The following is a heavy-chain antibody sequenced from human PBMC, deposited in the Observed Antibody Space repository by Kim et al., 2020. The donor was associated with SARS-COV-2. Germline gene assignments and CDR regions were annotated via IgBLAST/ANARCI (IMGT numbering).Heavy chain of an antibody. J-gene: IGHJ5*02. CDR1: GFAFSDYY. V-gene: IGHV3-11*01. CDR2: ISFGGGPT. Sequence: GGSLRLSCAASGFAFSDYYMSWIRQAPGKGLEWISYISFGGGPTYYADSVKGRFTVSRDNATKTLFLQMNSLRVEDTAVYYCARAGGVTTFSGGDPWGQG. CDR3: ARAGGVTTFSGGDP. D-gene: IGHD4-17*01.